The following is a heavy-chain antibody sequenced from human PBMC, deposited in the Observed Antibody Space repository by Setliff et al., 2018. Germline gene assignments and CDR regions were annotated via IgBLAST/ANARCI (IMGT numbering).Heavy chain of an antibody. Sequence: ASVKVSCKASGGSFTNYAVNWVRQAPGQGLEWMGWISGHNGSTNYAQKLQGRVTMTTDTSTSTAYMELRSLRSDDTAVYYCARSGSGVHYYYMDVWGKGTTVTAP. D-gene: IGHD7-27*01. CDR1: GGSFTNYA. V-gene: IGHV1-18*01. J-gene: IGHJ6*03. CDR2: ISGHNGST. CDR3: ARSGSGVHYYYMDV.